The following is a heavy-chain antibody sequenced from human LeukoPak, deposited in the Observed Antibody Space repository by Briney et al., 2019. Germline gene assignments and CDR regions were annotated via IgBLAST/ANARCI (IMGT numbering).Heavy chain of an antibody. CDR3: ARDSLAYCGGDCYSFPGDY. CDR1: GFTFSSYA. Sequence: HPGGSLRLSCAASGFTFSSYAMHWVRQAPGKGLEWVAVTSYDGSNKYYADSVKGRFTISRDNSKNTLYLQMNSLRAEDTAVYYCARDSLAYCGGDCYSFPGDYWGQGTLVTVSS. J-gene: IGHJ4*02. V-gene: IGHV3-30-3*01. D-gene: IGHD2-21*02. CDR2: TSYDGSNK.